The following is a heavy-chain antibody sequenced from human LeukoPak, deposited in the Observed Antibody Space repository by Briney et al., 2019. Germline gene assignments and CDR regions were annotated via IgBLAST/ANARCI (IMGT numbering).Heavy chain of an antibody. CDR3: ARGYSSSWYSVGRNDY. D-gene: IGHD6-13*01. J-gene: IGHJ4*02. V-gene: IGHV1-46*01. CDR2: INPSGGST. CDR1: GYTFTSYY. Sequence: ASVKVSCKASGYTFTSYYMHWVRQAPGQGLEWIGIINPSGGSTSYAQKFQGRVTMTRDTSTSTVYMELSSLRSEDTAVYYCARGYSSSWYSVGRNDYWGQGTLVTVSS.